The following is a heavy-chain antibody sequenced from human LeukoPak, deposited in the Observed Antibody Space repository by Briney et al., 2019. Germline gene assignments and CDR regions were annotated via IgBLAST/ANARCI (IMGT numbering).Heavy chain of an antibody. CDR1: GFTFSSYS. D-gene: IGHD3-10*01. J-gene: IGHJ6*03. Sequence: GGSLRLSCAASGFTFSSYSMDWVRQAPGKGLEWVSSISSSSSYIYYADSVKGRFTISRDNAKNSLYLQMNSLRAEDTAVYYCARSSYYYGSGDFMDVWGKGTTVTVSS. V-gene: IGHV3-21*01. CDR2: ISSSSSYI. CDR3: ARSSYYYGSGDFMDV.